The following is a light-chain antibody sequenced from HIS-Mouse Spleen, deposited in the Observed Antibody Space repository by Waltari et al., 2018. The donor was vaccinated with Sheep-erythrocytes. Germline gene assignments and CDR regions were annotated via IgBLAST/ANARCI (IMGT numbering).Light chain of an antibody. Sequence: ETVLTQSPCTLPLSAGERATVSRRASQSVSCSSVAWYQQKPGKAPRLLIYGASRMATGIPDRFSGSGSGTDFTLTISRLEPEDCAVYYCQQYGSSLRTFGQGTKVEIK. CDR1: QSVSCSS. CDR3: QQYGSSLRT. CDR2: GAS. V-gene: IGKV3-20*01. J-gene: IGKJ1*01.